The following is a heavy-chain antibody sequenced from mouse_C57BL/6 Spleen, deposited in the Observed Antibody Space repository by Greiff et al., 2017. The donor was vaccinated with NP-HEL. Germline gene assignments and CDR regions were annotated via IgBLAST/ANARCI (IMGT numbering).Heavy chain of an antibody. Sequence: QVQLQQPGAELVMPGASVKLSCKASGYTFTSYWMHWVKQRPGQGLEWIGEIDPSDSYTNYNQKFKGKSTLTVDKSSSTAYMQLSSLTSEDSAVYYCARSGYGSSYSFAWFAYWGQGTLVTVSA. CDR1: GYTFTSYW. CDR3: ARSGYGSSYSFAWFAY. J-gene: IGHJ3*01. CDR2: IDPSDSYT. D-gene: IGHD1-1*01. V-gene: IGHV1-69*01.